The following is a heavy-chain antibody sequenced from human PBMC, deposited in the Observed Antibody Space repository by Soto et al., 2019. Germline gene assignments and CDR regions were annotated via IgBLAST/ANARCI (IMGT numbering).Heavy chain of an antibody. CDR3: ARPLPRHCSGGSCYSNDAFDI. V-gene: IGHV5-51*01. CDR2: IYPGDSDT. CDR1: GYSFTSYW. J-gene: IGHJ3*02. D-gene: IGHD2-15*01. Sequence: GESLKISCKGSGYSFTSYWIGWVRQMPGKGLEWMGIIYPGDSDTRYSPSFQGQVTISADKSISTAYLQWSSLKASDTAMYYCARPLPRHCSGGSCYSNDAFDIWGQGTMVTVSS.